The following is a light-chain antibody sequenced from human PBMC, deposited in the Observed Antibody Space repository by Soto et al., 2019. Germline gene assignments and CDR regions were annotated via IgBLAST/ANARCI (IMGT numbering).Light chain of an antibody. CDR1: SSDVANYNY. Sequence: QSALTQPRSVSGSPGQSVTISCTGTSSDVANYNYVSWYQQYPGKAPKLMIYDVSKRPSGVPDRFSGSKSGNMASLTISGLQAEDEADYYCCSYAGSYTWVFGGGTKVTVL. J-gene: IGLJ3*02. V-gene: IGLV2-11*01. CDR2: DVS. CDR3: CSYAGSYTWV.